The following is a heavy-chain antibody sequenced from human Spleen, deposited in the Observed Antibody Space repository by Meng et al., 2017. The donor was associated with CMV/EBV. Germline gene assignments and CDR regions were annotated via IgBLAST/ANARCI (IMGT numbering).Heavy chain of an antibody. V-gene: IGHV3-7*01. Sequence: GGSLRLSCAASGFTFSTYWMSWVRQAPGKGLEWVANIKQDGSEKYYVDSVKGRFTISRDNAKNSLYLQMNGLRAEDTAVYYCARVPMAADGTTFDYWGQGNMVTVSS. CDR1: GFTFSTYW. D-gene: IGHD6-13*01. J-gene: IGHJ4*02. CDR3: ARVPMAADGTTFDY. CDR2: IKQDGSEK.